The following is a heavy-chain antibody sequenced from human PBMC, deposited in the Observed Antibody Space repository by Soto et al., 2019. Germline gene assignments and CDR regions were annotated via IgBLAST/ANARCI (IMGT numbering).Heavy chain of an antibody. J-gene: IGHJ4*02. D-gene: IGHD4-17*01. CDR1: GFTFSSNA. CDR3: AKERQATTVTLPDY. Sequence: EVQLLESGGRLVQPGGSLRLSCAASGFTFSSNAMSRVRQAPGKRLDWVSTISGSGGSTYYADSVKGRFTMSRDNSKNTVYLQMNSLRAEDTAIYYCAKERQATTVTLPDYWGQGTLVTVSS. V-gene: IGHV3-23*01. CDR2: ISGSGGST.